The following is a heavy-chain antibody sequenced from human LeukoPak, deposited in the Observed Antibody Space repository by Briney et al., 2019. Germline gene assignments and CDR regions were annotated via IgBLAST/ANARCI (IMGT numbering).Heavy chain of an antibody. J-gene: IGHJ4*02. CDR2: IKQDGSEK. Sequence: TGGSLRLSCAASGFTFSSYWMSWVRQAPGKGLEWVANIKQDGSEKYYVDSVKGRFTISRDNSENTLYLQMNSLRAEDTAVYYCARGPTIFGVVTSYFDYWGQGTLVTVSS. CDR1: GFTFSSYW. CDR3: ARGPTIFGVVTSYFDY. D-gene: IGHD3-3*01. V-gene: IGHV3-7*01.